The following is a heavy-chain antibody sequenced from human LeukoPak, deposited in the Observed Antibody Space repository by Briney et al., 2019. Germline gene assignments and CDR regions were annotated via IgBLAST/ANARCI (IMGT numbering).Heavy chain of an antibody. CDR1: RGSFSGYY. CDR2: INHSGST. V-gene: IGHV4-34*01. D-gene: IGHD3-22*01. J-gene: IGHJ5*02. Sequence: SETLSLTCAVYRGSFSGYYWSWIRQPPGKGLDWIGEINHSGSTNYNPSLKSRVTISVDTSKNQFSLKLSSVTAADTAVYYCARSRRHYITMIVVANNWFDPWGQGTLVTVSS. CDR3: ARSRRHYITMIVVANNWFDP.